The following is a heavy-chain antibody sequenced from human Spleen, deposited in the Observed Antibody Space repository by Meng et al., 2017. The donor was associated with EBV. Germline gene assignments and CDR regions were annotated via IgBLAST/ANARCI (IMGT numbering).Heavy chain of an antibody. J-gene: IGHJ4*02. CDR2: INHSGRT. CDR3: ASAPPGLPHDS. V-gene: IGHV4-34*01. D-gene: IGHD5-12*01. Sequence: QVQLQQWGAGLLRPSGTQSLTCAVYGGSFSCYYWTWIRQRPGKGLEWIGEINHSGRTNYNPSLKSRVTISVDTSKNQFSLKLISVTAADTAVYYCASAPPGLPHDSWGQGTLVTVSS. CDR1: GGSFSCYY.